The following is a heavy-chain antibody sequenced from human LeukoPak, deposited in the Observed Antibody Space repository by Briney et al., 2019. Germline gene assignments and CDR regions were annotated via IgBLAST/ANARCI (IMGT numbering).Heavy chain of an antibody. CDR2: ISSSGSTI. CDR1: GFTFSDYY. Sequence: GGSLRLPCAASGFTFSDYYMSWIRQAPGKGLEWVSYISSSGSTIYYADSVKGRFTISRDNAKNSLYLQMNSLRAEDMAVYYCARVTWASDYFDYWGQGTLVTVSS. J-gene: IGHJ4*02. CDR3: ARVTWASDYFDY. V-gene: IGHV3-11*01. D-gene: IGHD1-26*01.